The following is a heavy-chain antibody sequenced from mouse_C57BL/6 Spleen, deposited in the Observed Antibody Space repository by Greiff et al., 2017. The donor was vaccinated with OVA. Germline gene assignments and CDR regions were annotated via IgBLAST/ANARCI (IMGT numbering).Heavy chain of an antibody. D-gene: IGHD1-1*01. V-gene: IGHV1-62-2*01. J-gene: IGHJ1*03. CDR3: ARHEDDYGSSYGYFDV. CDR1: GYTFTEYT. CDR2: FYPGSGSI. Sequence: VKLMESGAELVKPGASVKLSCKASGYTFTEYTIHWVKQRSGQGLEWIGWFYPGSGSIKYNEKFKDKATLTADKSSSTVYMELSRLTSEDSAVYFCARHEDDYGSSYGYFDVWGTGTTVTVSS.